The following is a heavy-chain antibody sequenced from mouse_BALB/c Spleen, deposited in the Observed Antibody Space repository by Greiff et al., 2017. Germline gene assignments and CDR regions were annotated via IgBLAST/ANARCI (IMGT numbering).Heavy chain of an antibody. D-gene: IGHD1-2*01. Sequence: VQLQQSGAELARPGASVKLSCKASGYTFTSYWMQWVKQRPGQGLEWIGAIYPGDGDTRYTQKFKGKATLTADKSSSTAYMQLSSLASEDSAVYYCASGAYGYYFDYWGQGTTLTVSS. J-gene: IGHJ2*01. V-gene: IGHV1-87*01. CDR3: ASGAYGYYFDY. CDR2: IYPGDGDT. CDR1: GYTFTSYW.